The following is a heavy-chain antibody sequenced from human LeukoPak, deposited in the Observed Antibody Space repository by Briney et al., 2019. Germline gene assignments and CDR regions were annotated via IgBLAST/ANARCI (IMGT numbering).Heavy chain of an antibody. CDR3: ARVVVAAAIPYFDY. J-gene: IGHJ4*02. CDR1: GGSFSGYY. D-gene: IGHD2-2*02. Sequence: SETLSLXCAVYGGSFSGYYWSWSRQPPGKGLEWIGEINHSGSTNYNPSLKSRVTISVDTSKNQFSLKLSSVTAADTAVYYCARVVVAAAIPYFDYWGQGTLVTVSS. V-gene: IGHV4-34*01. CDR2: INHSGST.